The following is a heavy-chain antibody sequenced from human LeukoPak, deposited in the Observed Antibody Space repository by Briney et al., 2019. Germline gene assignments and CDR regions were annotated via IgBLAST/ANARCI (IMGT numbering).Heavy chain of an antibody. Sequence: SETLSLTCAVSGGSISSYYWSWIRQRAGKGLEWIGRIYTSGTTNYNPSLKSRVTMSVDTSKNQFSLNLNSVTAADTAVYYCARTSPRAATFDYWGQGTLVTVSS. CDR2: IYTSGTT. D-gene: IGHD2-15*01. J-gene: IGHJ4*02. CDR1: GGSISSYY. CDR3: ARTSPRAATFDY. V-gene: IGHV4-4*07.